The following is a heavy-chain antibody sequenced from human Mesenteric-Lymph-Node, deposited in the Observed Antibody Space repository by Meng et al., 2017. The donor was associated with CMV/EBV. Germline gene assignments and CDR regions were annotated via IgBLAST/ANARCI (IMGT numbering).Heavy chain of an antibody. V-gene: IGHV4-39*01. CDR2: IYYSGST. CDR3: AFYASGREYFDY. CDR1: GGAISSSSYY. J-gene: IGHJ4*02. D-gene: IGHD3-10*01. Sequence: GSGGAISSSSYYWGWIRQPPGKGLEWIGSIYYSGSTYYNPSLKSRVTISVDTSKNQFSLTLSSVTAADTAVYYCAFYASGREYFDYWGQGTLVTVSS.